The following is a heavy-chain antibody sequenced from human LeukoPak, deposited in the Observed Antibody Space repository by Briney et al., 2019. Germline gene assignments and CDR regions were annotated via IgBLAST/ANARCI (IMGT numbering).Heavy chain of an antibody. CDR2: IWYDGSNK. CDR1: GFTFSSYG. CDR3: AGTDDILTGYSSPPDY. V-gene: IGHV3-33*01. J-gene: IGHJ4*02. Sequence: GGSLRLSCAASGFTFSSYGMHWVRQAPGKGLEWVAVIWYDGSNKYYADSVRGRFTISRDNSKNTLYLQMNSLRAEDTAVYYCAGTDDILTGYSSPPDYWGQGTLVTVSS. D-gene: IGHD3-9*01.